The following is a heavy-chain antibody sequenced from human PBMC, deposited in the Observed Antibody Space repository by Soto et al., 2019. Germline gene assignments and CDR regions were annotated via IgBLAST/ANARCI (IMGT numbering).Heavy chain of an antibody. Sequence: QITLKESGPTLVQPTQTLTLTCSFSGFSLITTGAGVRWIRQPPGKAPEWLALIYWDGEKRYSPALKSRLTITKDSSKNQVVLSMTNMDPVDTATYNCARRQSIMIRGANAFDLWGQGTFFSVSS. D-gene: IGHD3-10*01. CDR3: ARRQSIMIRGANAFDL. CDR1: GFSLITTGAG. CDR2: IYWDGEK. J-gene: IGHJ3*01. V-gene: IGHV2-5*02.